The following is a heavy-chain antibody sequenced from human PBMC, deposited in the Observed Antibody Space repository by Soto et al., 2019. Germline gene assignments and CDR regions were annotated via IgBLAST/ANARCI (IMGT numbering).Heavy chain of an antibody. J-gene: IGHJ6*03. CDR2: MNPNSGNT. Sequence: QVQLVQSGAEVKKPGASVKVSCKASGYTFTSYDINWVRQATGQGLEWMGWMNPNSGNTGYAQKFQCRVTMTRNTAISTAYMELSSLRSEDTAAYYCARGPGSWYYYYMDVWGKGTTVTVSS. D-gene: IGHD6-13*01. CDR1: GYTFTSYD. CDR3: ARGPGSWYYYYMDV. V-gene: IGHV1-8*01.